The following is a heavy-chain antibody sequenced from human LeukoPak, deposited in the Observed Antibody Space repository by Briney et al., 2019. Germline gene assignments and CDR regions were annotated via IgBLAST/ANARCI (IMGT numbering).Heavy chain of an antibody. Sequence: SVKVSCKASRGTFATYAIGWVGQAPGQGLDWLEGIILIFGTANYAQKFQGRVTITADESTSTAYMELSSLRSEDTAVYYCARDPTYYYDSSGPGEFDPWGQGTLVTVSS. CDR2: IILIFGTA. V-gene: IGHV1-69*13. D-gene: IGHD3-22*01. J-gene: IGHJ5*02. CDR1: RGTFATYA. CDR3: ARDPTYYYDSSGPGEFDP.